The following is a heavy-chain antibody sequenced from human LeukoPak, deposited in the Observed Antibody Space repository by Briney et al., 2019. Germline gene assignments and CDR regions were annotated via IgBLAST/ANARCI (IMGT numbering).Heavy chain of an antibody. V-gene: IGHV1-18*01. J-gene: IGHJ4*02. CDR3: ATAVVAPENFDY. CDR2: ISVNNGNT. Sequence: ASVKVSCKASGYTFTNYGISWVRQAPGQGLEWMGWISVNNGNTKYAQNLQGRVTMTTDTSTTTAYLELSSLRSEDTAVYYCATAVVAPENFDYWGQGTLVTVSS. D-gene: IGHD2-15*01. CDR1: GYTFTNYG.